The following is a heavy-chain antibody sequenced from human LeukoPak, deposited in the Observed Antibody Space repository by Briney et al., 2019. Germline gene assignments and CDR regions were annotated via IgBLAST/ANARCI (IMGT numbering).Heavy chain of an antibody. CDR2: ISVITGDR. Sequence: GGSLRLSCAASGFTFSSFDMTWVRQAPGKGLEWVAAISVITGDRFYADSVWGRFTISRDNSKNTLYLQMNSLRAEDTAVYYCAKGAWLDYWGQGTLVTVSS. J-gene: IGHJ4*02. V-gene: IGHV3-23*01. CDR3: AKGAWLDY. CDR1: GFTFSSFD. D-gene: IGHD3-9*01.